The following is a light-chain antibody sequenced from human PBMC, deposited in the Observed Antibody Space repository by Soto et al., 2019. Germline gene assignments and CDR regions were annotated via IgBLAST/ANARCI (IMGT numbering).Light chain of an antibody. V-gene: IGKV1-5*01. CDR1: QRISSW. J-gene: IGKJ1*01. Sequence: IQMPQSPSTLSASVGDRVTITCRASQRISSWLAWYQKKQGKAHKLLIYDASSLESGVPSRFSGSGSGTEFTLTISSLQPDDFATYYCQQYNSYSRTFGQGTKVDIK. CDR3: QQYNSYSRT. CDR2: DAS.